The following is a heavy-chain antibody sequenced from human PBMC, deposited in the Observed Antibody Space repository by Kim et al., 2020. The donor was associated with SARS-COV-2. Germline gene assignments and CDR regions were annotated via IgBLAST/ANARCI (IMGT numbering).Heavy chain of an antibody. CDR2: IYNDGTT. J-gene: IGHJ4*02. V-gene: IGHV3-53*01. CDR3: ARGLIRSSWPCYFYY. CDR1: GFTISSNY. Sequence: GGSLRLSCAASGFTISSNYMSWVRQAPGKGLEWVSVIYNDGTTYYADSVRGRFTISRDNSKNTLYLQMNSLRAEDTAVYYCARGLIRSSWPCYFYYWGQGTRLTVSS. D-gene: IGHD6-13*01.